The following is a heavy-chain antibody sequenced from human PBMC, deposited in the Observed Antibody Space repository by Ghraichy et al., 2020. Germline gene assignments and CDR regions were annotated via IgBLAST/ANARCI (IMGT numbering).Heavy chain of an antibody. CDR3: ATGDPRPQSYPRSYGMDV. J-gene: IGHJ6*02. Sequence: ASVKVSCKVSGYTLTELSMHWVRQAPGKGLEWMGGFDPEDGETIYAQKFQGRVTMTEDTSTDTAYMELSSLRSEDTAVYYCATGDPRPQSYPRSYGMDVWGQGTTVTVSS. CDR1: GYTLTELS. CDR2: FDPEDGET. V-gene: IGHV1-24*01.